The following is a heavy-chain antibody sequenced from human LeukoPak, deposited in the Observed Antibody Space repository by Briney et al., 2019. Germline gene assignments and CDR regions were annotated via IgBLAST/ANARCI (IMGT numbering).Heavy chain of an antibody. CDR2: ISSSGSTI. J-gene: IGHJ6*03. Sequence: GGSLRLSCAASGFTFNNTWMSWVRQAPGKGLEWVSYISSSGSTIYYADSVKGRFTISRDNAKNSLYLQMDSLRAEDTALYYCARAVCPTIKFCDSSYFMDVWGKGTTVNVS. CDR1: GFTFNNTW. D-gene: IGHD6-6*01. V-gene: IGHV3-11*01. CDR3: ARAVCPTIKFCDSSYFMDV.